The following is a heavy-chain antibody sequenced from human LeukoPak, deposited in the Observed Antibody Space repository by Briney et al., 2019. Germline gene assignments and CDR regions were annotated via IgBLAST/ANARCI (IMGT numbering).Heavy chain of an antibody. CDR3: ARVTGYMIEDYFDY. J-gene: IGHJ4*02. Sequence: PSETLSLTCTVSGCSISSYYWSWIRQPPGKGLEWIGYIYYSGSTDYNPSLKSRVTISVETSKNQFSLKLSSVTAADTAVYYCARVTGYMIEDYFDYWGQGTLVTVSS. D-gene: IGHD3-22*01. CDR2: IYYSGST. V-gene: IGHV4-59*01. CDR1: GCSISSYY.